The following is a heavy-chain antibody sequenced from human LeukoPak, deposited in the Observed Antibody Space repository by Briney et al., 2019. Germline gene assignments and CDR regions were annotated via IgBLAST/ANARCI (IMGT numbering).Heavy chain of an antibody. Sequence: PGGSLRLSCAASGFTFTSYDVYWVRQAPGKGLEWVAFLQSDGSHIYHAESVKGRFTISRDRSKNTLYLQMNSLRAGDTAMYYCARGAIRSHYYYMDVWGKGTRVTISS. V-gene: IGHV3-30*02. CDR3: ARGAIRSHYYYMDV. CDR1: GFTFTSYD. D-gene: IGHD3-3*01. CDR2: LQSDGSHI. J-gene: IGHJ6*03.